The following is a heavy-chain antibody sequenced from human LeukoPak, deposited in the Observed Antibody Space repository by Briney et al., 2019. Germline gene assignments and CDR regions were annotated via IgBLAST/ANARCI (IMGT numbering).Heavy chain of an antibody. V-gene: IGHV1-2*02. J-gene: IGHJ4*02. CDR3: ARTYGSGSYYKYYFDY. Sequence: ASVKVSCKASGYTFTGFYMHWVRQAPGQGLEWVGYINPDSGDTKYAQKFQGRVTMTRDTSIRTGYMDLSRLRSDDTAVYYCARTYGSGSYYKYYFDYWGQGTLVTVSS. D-gene: IGHD3-10*01. CDR1: GYTFTGFY. CDR2: INPDSGDT.